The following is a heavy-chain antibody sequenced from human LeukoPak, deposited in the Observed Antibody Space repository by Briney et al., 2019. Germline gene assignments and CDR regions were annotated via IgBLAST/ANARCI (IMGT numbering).Heavy chain of an antibody. J-gene: IGHJ4*02. V-gene: IGHV4-59*01. CDR3: ARETPESLFDY. D-gene: IGHD1-14*01. CDR2: IYHSGNT. CDR1: GGTISSYY. Sequence: SETLSLTCTVSGGTISSYYWSWIRQPPAKGLEWIGYIYHSGNTNYNPSLKSRVTIAVDTSKNQFSLRLSSVTAADTAMYYCARETPESLFDYWGQGIQVTVSS.